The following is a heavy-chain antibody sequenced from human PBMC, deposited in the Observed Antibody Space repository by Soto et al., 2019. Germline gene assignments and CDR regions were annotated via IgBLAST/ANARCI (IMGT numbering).Heavy chain of an antibody. CDR2: ITSRGTDI. J-gene: IGHJ4*02. V-gene: IGHV3-9*01. D-gene: IGHD1-26*01. Sequence: SLSLSCAASRFFCGDYAFHWVRQAPGKGLEWVAGITSRGTDIAYAESVKGRFTICRDNAITVLHLHMNSLRPEDTPVYYCAKSMAWNLAGSLPDYWRQGAQVTVAS. CDR3: AKSMAWNLAGSLPDY. CDR1: RFFCGDYA.